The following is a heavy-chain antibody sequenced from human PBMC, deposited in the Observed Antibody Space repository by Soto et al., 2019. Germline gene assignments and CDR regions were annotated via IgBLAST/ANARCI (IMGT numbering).Heavy chain of an antibody. CDR1: GFSLSTLGTC. CDR2: INWDNNE. D-gene: IGHD2-21*01. CDR3: VRSPLNSDSYYVDY. Sequence: SGPTLVNPTQTLTLTCTFSGFSLSTLGTCVTWIRQPPGKALEWLALINWDNNEYYTTSLKTRLTISRDTSKNQVVLTMTNVDPVDTAIYYCVRSPLNSDSYYVDYWGQGTPVTVSS. J-gene: IGHJ4*02. V-gene: IGHV2-70*13.